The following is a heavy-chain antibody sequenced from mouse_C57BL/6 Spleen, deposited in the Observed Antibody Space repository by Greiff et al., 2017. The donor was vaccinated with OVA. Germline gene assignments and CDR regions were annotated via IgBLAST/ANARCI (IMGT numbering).Heavy chain of an antibody. CDR1: GYTFTSYW. D-gene: IGHD1-1*01. CDR3: ARSITTVEAWFAY. J-gene: IGHJ3*01. V-gene: IGHV1-7*01. CDR2: INPSSGYT. Sequence: QVQLQQSGAELAKPGASVKLSCKASGYTFTSYWMHWVKQRPGQGLEWIGYINPSSGYTKYNQKFKDKATLTADKSSSTAYMQLSSLTYEDSAVYYCARSITTVEAWFAYWGQGTLVTVSA.